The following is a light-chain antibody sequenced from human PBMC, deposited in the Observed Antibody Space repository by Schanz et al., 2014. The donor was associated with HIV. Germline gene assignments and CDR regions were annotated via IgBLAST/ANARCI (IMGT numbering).Light chain of an antibody. Sequence: QSALSQPPSASGSPGQSVTISCTGTSSDIGTHNFVSWYQQYPGKAPKLLISEVNKRPSGVPDRFSASKSGNTASLTVSGLQADDDADYYCASHGVNQVFGGGTKVTVL. J-gene: IGLJ3*02. CDR3: ASHGVNQV. CDR2: EVN. CDR1: SSDIGTHNF. V-gene: IGLV2-8*01.